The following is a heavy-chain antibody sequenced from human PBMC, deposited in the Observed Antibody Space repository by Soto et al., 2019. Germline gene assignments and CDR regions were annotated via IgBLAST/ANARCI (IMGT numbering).Heavy chain of an antibody. CDR2: MNPNSGNT. D-gene: IGHD1-20*01. V-gene: IGHV1-8*01. J-gene: IGHJ6*03. Sequence: ASVKVSCKASGYTFTSYDINWVRQATGQGLEWMGWMNPNSGNTGYAQKFQGRVTMTRNTSISTAYMELSSLRSEDTAVYYCARGYKSRRFDYYMDVWGKGTTVTVSS. CDR1: GYTFTSYD. CDR3: ARGYKSRRFDYYMDV.